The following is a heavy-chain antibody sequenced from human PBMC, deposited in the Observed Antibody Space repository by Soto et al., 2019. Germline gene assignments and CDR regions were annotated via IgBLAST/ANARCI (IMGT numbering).Heavy chain of an antibody. CDR3: ARSMVLGVIINDGIDV. D-gene: IGHD3-10*01. CDR2: ISYDGSNK. V-gene: IGHV3-30-3*01. J-gene: IGHJ6*02. CDR1: GFTFSSYA. Sequence: QVQLVESGGGVVQPGRCLRLYCAASGFTFSSYAMPWVRQDPGKGLEWVAVISYDGSNKYYADSVKGRFTISRDNSKNTLYLQMNSLIAEDTAVYYCARSMVLGVIINDGIDVWGQGTTVTVS.